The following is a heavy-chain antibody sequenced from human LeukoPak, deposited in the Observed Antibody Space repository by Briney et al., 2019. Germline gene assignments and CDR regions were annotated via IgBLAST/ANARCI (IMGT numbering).Heavy chain of an antibody. CDR2: INNDGSGA. J-gene: IGHJ4*02. CDR3: AKGAGSPYFDY. V-gene: IGHV3-74*01. CDR1: GFTFSSNW. D-gene: IGHD6-13*01. Sequence: GGSLRLSCAASGFTFSSNWMHWVRQAPGKGLVWVSRINNDGSGAIYADSVKGRFTISRDNAKNSLYLQMNSLRAEDTALYYCAKGAGSPYFDYWGQGTLVTVSS.